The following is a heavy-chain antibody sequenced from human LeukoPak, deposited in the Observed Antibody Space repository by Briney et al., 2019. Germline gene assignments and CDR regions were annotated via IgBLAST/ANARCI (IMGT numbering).Heavy chain of an antibody. CDR2: ISAYNGNT. CDR1: GYTFTSYG. CDR3: ARRGYCSSTSCPCDLYYYYGMDV. Sequence: ASVKVSCKASGYTFTSYGISWVRQAPGQGLEWMGWISAYNGNTNYAQKLQGRVTMTTDTSTSTAYMELRSLRSDDTAVYYCARRGYCSSTSCPCDLYYYYGMDVWGKGTTVTVSS. V-gene: IGHV1-18*04. J-gene: IGHJ6*04. D-gene: IGHD2-2*01.